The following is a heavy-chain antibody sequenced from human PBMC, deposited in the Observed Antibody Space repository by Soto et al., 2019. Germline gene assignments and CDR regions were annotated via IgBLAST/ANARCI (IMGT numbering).Heavy chain of an antibody. CDR1: GGSVSSGSYY. J-gene: IGHJ5*02. V-gene: IGHV4-61*01. CDR2: IYYSGST. D-gene: IGHD5-18*01. CDR3: ARGVPYSYGYVSWFDP. Sequence: QVQLQESGPGLVKPSETLSLTCTVSGGSVSSGSYYWSWIRQPPGKGLEWIGYIYYSGSTNYNPSLTSAVTISVDTSKNQFSLKLSSVTAADTAVYYCARGVPYSYGYVSWFDPWGQGTLVTVSS.